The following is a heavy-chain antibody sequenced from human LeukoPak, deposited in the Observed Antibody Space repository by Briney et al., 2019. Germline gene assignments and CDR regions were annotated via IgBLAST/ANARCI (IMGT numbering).Heavy chain of an antibody. CDR1: GFTFSSYG. D-gene: IGHD6-19*01. Sequence: GGSLRLSCAASGFTFSSYGMHWVRQAPGKGLEWVAFIRYDGSNKYYADSVKGRFTISRDNSKNTLYLQMNSLRAEDTAVYYCAKDQKFPWYSSGWYGTDYWGQGTLVTVSS. CDR3: AKDQKFPWYSSGWYGTDY. CDR2: IRYDGSNK. J-gene: IGHJ4*02. V-gene: IGHV3-30*02.